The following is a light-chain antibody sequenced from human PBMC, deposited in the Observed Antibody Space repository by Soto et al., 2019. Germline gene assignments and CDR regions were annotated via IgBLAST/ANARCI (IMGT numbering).Light chain of an antibody. CDR1: SSDVGGYDS. CDR3: SSFTSSITYV. CDR2: GVT. Sequence: QSALTEPASVSGSPGQSITISCTATSSDVGGYDSVCWYQQHPGKAPKIMIYGVTNRPSGVSDRFSGSKSGNTASLTISGLQAEDEADHYCSSFTSSITYVFGTGTKVTVL. V-gene: IGLV2-14*01. J-gene: IGLJ1*01.